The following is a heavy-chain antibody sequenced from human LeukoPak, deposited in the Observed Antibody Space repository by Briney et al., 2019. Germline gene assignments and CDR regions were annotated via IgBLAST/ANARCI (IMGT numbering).Heavy chain of an antibody. CDR1: GFTFSSYW. D-gene: IGHD4-17*01. J-gene: IGHJ4*02. Sequence: GGSLRLSCAASGFTFSSYWMSWVRQAPGKGLEGVANIKQDGSEKYYVDSVKGRFTISRDNTKNSLYLQMNSLRAEDTAVYYCARVLDDYGDYFDYWGQGTLVTVSS. CDR3: ARVLDDYGDYFDY. CDR2: IKQDGSEK. V-gene: IGHV3-7*01.